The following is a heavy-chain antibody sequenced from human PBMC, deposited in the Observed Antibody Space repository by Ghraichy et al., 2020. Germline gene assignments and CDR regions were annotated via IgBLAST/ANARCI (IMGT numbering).Heavy chain of an antibody. V-gene: IGHV3-74*01. CDR1: GFTFSSYW. CDR2: INSDGSST. CDR3: ARVYEDVVVVAATSYGYYYYGMDV. Sequence: GESLNISCAASGFTFSSYWMHWVRQAPGKGLVWVSRINSDGSSTSYADSVKGRFTISRDNAKNTLYLQMNSLRAEDTAVYYCARVYEDVVVVAATSYGYYYYGMDVWGQGTTVTVSS. J-gene: IGHJ6*02. D-gene: IGHD2-15*01.